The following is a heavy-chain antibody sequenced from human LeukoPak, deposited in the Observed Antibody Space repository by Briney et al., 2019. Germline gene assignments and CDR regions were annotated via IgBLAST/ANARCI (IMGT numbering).Heavy chain of an antibody. CDR2: IYYSGST. CDR1: GGSMSPYH. CDR3: ARGDIVATRGAFDI. D-gene: IGHD5-12*01. V-gene: IGHV4-59*08. J-gene: IGHJ3*02. Sequence: SETLSLTCTVSGGSMSPYHWGWIRQPPGKGLEWTGYIYYSGSTNYNPSLNSRVTISVDTPKNQFSLRLSSVTAADTAIYYCARGDIVATRGAFDIWGQGTMVTVSS.